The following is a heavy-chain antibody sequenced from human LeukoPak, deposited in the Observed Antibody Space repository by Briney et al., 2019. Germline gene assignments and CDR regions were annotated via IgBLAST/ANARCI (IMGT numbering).Heavy chain of an antibody. CDR1: GGSISSSNW. CDR2: IYHSGST. CDR3: ARSVGGYSSSSGPFDP. D-gene: IGHD6-6*01. J-gene: IGHJ5*02. Sequence: SETLSLTCAVSGGSISSSNWWSWVRQPPGKGLEWIGEIYHSGSTNYNPSLKSRVTISVDKSKNQFSLKLSSVTAADTAVYYCARSVGGYSSSSGPFDPWGQGTLVTVSS. V-gene: IGHV4-4*02.